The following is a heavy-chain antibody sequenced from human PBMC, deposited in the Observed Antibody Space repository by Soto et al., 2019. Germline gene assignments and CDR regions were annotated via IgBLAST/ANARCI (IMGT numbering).Heavy chain of an antibody. Sequence: GGSLRLSCAASGFTFSSYWMSWVRQAPGKGLEWVANIKQDGSEKYYVDSVKVRFTISRDNAKNSLYLQMNSLRAEDTAVDYCARGWDIAVAAYYFDYWGQGTLVTVSS. D-gene: IGHD6-19*01. CDR3: ARGWDIAVAAYYFDY. CDR1: GFTFSSYW. V-gene: IGHV3-7*01. J-gene: IGHJ4*02. CDR2: IKQDGSEK.